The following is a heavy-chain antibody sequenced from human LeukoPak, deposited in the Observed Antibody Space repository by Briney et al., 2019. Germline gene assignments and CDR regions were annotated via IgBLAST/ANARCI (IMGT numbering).Heavy chain of an antibody. CDR1: GGSFSGYY. V-gene: IGHV4-34*01. D-gene: IGHD3-10*01. CDR2: INHSGST. J-gene: IGHJ4*02. Sequence: SETLSLTCAVYGGSFSGYYWSWIRQPPGKGLEWIGEINHSGSTNYNPSLKSRVTISVDTSKNQFSLKLSSVTAADTAVYYCARGLSVRGVKLGRFDYWGQGTLVTVSS. CDR3: ARGLSVRGVKLGRFDY.